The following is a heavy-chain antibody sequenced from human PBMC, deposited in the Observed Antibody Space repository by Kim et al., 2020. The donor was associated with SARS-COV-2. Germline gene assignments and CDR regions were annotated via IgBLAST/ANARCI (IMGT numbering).Heavy chain of an antibody. CDR1: GGSISSYY. J-gene: IGHJ4*02. D-gene: IGHD6-13*01. V-gene: IGHV4-59*08. Sequence: SETLSLTCTVSGGSISSYYWSWIRQPPGKGLEWIGYIYYSGSTNYNPSLKSRVTISVDTSKNQFSLKLSSVTAADTAVYYCAGSAPAASYWGQGTLVTVSS. CDR3: AGSAPAASY. CDR2: IYYSGST.